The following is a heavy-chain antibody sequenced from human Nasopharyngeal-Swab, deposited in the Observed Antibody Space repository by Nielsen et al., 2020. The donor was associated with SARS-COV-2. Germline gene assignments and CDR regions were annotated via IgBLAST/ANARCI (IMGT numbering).Heavy chain of an antibody. Sequence: GSLRLSCAASGFTFTDYLMNWVRQAPGKGLEWVSSISTTSDYIYYADSVKGRFTISRDNSKNTLYLQMNSLRAEDTAVYYCANLIFGDAFDIWGQGTMVTVSS. CDR2: ISTTSDYI. J-gene: IGHJ3*02. CDR1: GFTFTDYL. CDR3: ANLIFGDAFDI. V-gene: IGHV3-21*01. D-gene: IGHD3-3*01.